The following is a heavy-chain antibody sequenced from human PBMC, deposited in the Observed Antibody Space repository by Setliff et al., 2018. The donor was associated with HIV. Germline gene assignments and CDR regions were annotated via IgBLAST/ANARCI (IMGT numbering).Heavy chain of an antibody. CDR1: GFTFDRYW. V-gene: IGHV3-74*01. CDR3: AKMLDIAVPQTGDRKSRIIATLDP. Sequence: PGGSLRLSCAASGFTFDRYWMHWVRQAPGEGLVWVSRVNTDGSIKTYADSVKDRFTISRDNAKNTLYLQMNSLRADDTAMYYCAKMLDIAVPQTGDRKSRIIATLDPWGQGTLVTVSS. D-gene: IGHD3-10*01. J-gene: IGHJ5*02. CDR2: VNTDGSIK.